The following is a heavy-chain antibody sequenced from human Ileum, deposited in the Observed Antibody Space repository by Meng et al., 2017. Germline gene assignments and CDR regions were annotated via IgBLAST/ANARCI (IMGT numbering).Heavy chain of an antibody. CDR2: IKYDGSIT. Sequence: VHLVESGGGLVQPGVSLRLACTASGVTISSSWMHWVRQVPGKGLVWVSRIKYDGSITMYADFVKGRFTTSRDNAKNTLYLPMNNLRAEDTAVYYSARSDWFDPWGQGTLVTVSS. J-gene: IGHJ5*02. CDR3: ARSDWFDP. V-gene: IGHV3-74*03. CDR1: GVTISSSW.